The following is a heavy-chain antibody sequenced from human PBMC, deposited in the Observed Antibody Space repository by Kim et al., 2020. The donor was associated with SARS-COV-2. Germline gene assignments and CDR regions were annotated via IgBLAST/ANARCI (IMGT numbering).Heavy chain of an antibody. CDR3: VRGVTTSRY. V-gene: IGHV1-2*02. CDR2: INPNSGGT. Sequence: ASVKVSCKASGFTFTDTYIYWVLQAPGQGLEWMGLINPNSGGTKCAKKFQGSVNMTRDTSLTTAYLELSSLRSDDTAVYYCVRGVTTSRYWGQGTLVTVSS. D-gene: IGHD1-1*01. CDR1: GFTFTDTY. J-gene: IGHJ4*02.